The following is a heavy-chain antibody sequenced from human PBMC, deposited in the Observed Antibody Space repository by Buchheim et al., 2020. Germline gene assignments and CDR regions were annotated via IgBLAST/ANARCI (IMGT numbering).Heavy chain of an antibody. CDR1: GFIFSTYS. V-gene: IGHV3-48*04. CDR2: ITSSGSTI. J-gene: IGHJ4*02. CDR3: ARANENYSGFDY. Sequence: EVQLVESGGGLVQPGGSLRLSCAASGFIFSTYSMNWVRQAPGKGLEWVSYITSSGSTIYYADSVKGRFTISRDNAKNSLYLQMNSLRAEDTAVYYCARANENYSGFDYWGQGTL. D-gene: IGHD1-7*01.